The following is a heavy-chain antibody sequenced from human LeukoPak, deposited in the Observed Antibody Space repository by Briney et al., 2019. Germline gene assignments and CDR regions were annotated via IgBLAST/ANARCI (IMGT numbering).Heavy chain of an antibody. CDR3: ASTHCSGGSCLFDP. Sequence: SETLSPTCTVSGGSISSGGYYWSWIRQHPGKGLEWIGYIYYSGSTYYNPSLKSRVTISVDTSKNQFSLKLSSVTAADTAVYYCASTHCSGGSCLFDPWGQGTLVTVSS. J-gene: IGHJ5*02. D-gene: IGHD2-15*01. CDR2: IYYSGST. V-gene: IGHV4-31*03. CDR1: GGSISSGGYY.